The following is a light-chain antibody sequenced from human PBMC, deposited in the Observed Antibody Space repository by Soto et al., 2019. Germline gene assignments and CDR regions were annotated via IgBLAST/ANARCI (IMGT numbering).Light chain of an antibody. V-gene: IGKV3-11*01. CDR1: QSVRSY. Sequence: EIVLTQSPATLSLSPGARATLSCRARQSVRSYLVWYQQKPGQAPRLLIYDASNRATGIPARFSGSGSGTDYTLNISSLEPEDVAVYYCQHHYASPLTFGGGPRMEIK. J-gene: IGKJ4*01. CDR3: QHHYASPLT. CDR2: DAS.